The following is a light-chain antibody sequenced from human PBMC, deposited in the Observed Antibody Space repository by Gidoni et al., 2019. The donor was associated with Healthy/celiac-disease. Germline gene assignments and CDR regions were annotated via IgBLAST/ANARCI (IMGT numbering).Light chain of an antibody. CDR2: KDR. V-gene: IGLV3-25*03. Sequence: SYELTQPPSVSVSPGQTARITCSGDALPKQYAYWYQQKPGQAPVLVIYKDRERPSGIPERFSGSSSGTTVTLTISGVQAEDEADYYCQSADSSGTPRGVVFGGGTKLTVL. CDR1: ALPKQY. CDR3: QSADSSGTPRGVV. J-gene: IGLJ2*01.